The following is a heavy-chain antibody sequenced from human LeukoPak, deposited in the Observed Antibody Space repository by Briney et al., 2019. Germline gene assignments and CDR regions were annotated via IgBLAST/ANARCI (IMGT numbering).Heavy chain of an antibody. CDR2: IIPIFGTA. D-gene: IGHD6-19*01. V-gene: IGHV1-69*06. J-gene: IGHJ4*02. CDR1: GYTFTSYG. CDR3: ARYDSSGWYSFDY. Sequence: SVKVSCKASGYTFTSYGISWVRQAPGQGLEWMGGIIPIFGTANYAQKFQGRVTITADKSTSTAYMELSSLRSEDTAVYYCARYDSSGWYSFDYWGQGTLVTVSS.